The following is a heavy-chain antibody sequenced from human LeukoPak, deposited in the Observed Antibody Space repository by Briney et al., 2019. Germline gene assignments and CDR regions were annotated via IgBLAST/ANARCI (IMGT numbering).Heavy chain of an antibody. CDR3: AKGDYYDSSGLDY. D-gene: IGHD3-22*01. Sequence: PGGSLRLSCAASGFTFSSYAMSLVRQAPGKGLEWVSAISGSGGSTYYADSVKGRFTISRDNSKNTLYLQMNSLRAEDTAVYYCAKGDYYDSSGLDYWGQGTLVTVSS. CDR2: ISGSGGST. V-gene: IGHV3-23*01. CDR1: GFTFSSYA. J-gene: IGHJ4*02.